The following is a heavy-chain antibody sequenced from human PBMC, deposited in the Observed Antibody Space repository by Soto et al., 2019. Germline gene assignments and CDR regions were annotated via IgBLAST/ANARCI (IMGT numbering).Heavy chain of an antibody. D-gene: IGHD6-13*01. J-gene: IGHJ5*02. CDR1: GFTFSSYA. CDR3: AKDRSLDSSSWLHNWFDP. Sequence: PGGSLRLSCAASGFTFSSYAMSWVRQAPGKGLEWVSAISGSGGSTYYADSVKGRFTISRDNSKNTLYLQMNSLRAEDTAVYYCAKDRSLDSSSWLHNWFDPWGQGTLVTVSS. V-gene: IGHV3-23*01. CDR2: ISGSGGST.